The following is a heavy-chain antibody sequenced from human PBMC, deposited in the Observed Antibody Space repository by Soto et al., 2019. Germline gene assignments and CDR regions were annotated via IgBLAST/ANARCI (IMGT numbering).Heavy chain of an antibody. D-gene: IGHD2-15*01. CDR1: GYSFSNFY. V-gene: IGHV1-46*01. CDR2: IDPSSGTT. J-gene: IGHJ6*02. Sequence: ASVKVSCKPSGYSFSNFYVHWVRQAPGQGLEWMGIIDPSSGTTSYTQKFQERVTMTRDTSMSTVYMELSRLRSEDTAVYYCARGAVVVPNGLIAGMDVWGLGTTVIVSS. CDR3: ARGAVVVPNGLIAGMDV.